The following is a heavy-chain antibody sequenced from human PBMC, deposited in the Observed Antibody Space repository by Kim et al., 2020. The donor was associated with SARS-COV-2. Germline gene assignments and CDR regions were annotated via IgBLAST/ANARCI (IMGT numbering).Heavy chain of an antibody. CDR2: IREDERGG. Sequence: GGSLRLSCAASGFTFSSYYMSWVRQAPGKGLEWVAKIREDERGGEYVDSVKGRFTVSRDNAKNSLYLQMNRLRAEDTAVYYCARHRSCGWYCCFDSWGQ. J-gene: IGHJ4*02. V-gene: IGHV3-7*03. CDR3: ARHRSCGWYCCFDS. D-gene: IGHD6-19*01. CDR1: GFTFSSYY.